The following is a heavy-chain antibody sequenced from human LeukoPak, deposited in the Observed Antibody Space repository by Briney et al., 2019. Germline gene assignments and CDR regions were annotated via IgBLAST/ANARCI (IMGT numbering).Heavy chain of an antibody. D-gene: IGHD3-3*01. CDR2: IYYSGST. CDR3: ARVSPITVFGVDYYYYMDV. V-gene: IGHV4-59*01. J-gene: IGHJ6*03. CDR1: GGSISSYY. Sequence: SETLSLTCTVSGGSISSYYWSWIRQPPGKGLEWIGYIYYSGSTNYNPSLKSRATISVDTSKNQFSLKLSSVTAADTAVYYCARVSPITVFGVDYYYYMDVWGKGTTVTVSS.